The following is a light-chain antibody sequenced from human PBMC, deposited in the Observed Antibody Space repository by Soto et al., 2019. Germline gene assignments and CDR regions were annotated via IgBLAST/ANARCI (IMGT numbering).Light chain of an antibody. Sequence: DIMVTQSPQSLPASLGERTTINCKSSHSVLYSSNDDSDLAWYQQKPGQPPRLLIYGASTRDSGVPDRFSGSGSGTDFTLTITSLRAEDVAVYYCQQYYSWPLTFGGGTKVDIK. CDR3: QQYYSWPLT. CDR1: HSVLYSSNDDSD. V-gene: IGKV4-1*01. J-gene: IGKJ4*01. CDR2: GAS.